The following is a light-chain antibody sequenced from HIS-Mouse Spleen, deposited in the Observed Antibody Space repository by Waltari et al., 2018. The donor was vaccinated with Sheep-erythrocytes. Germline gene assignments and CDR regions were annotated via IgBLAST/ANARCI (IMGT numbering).Light chain of an antibody. Sequence: SYELTQPPSVSVSPGQTASITCAGEKWGDKYACWYQQKPGQSPGLVIYQDSKRPSGLLERFSCSNSGNTATLTISGTQAMDEADYYCQAWDSSTAVFGGGTKLTVL. J-gene: IGLJ2*01. CDR2: QDS. V-gene: IGLV3-1*01. CDR1: KWGDKY. CDR3: QAWDSSTAV.